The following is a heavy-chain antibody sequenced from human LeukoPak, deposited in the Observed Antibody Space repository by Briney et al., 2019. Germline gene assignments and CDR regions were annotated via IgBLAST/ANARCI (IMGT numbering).Heavy chain of an antibody. V-gene: IGHV3-21*04. J-gene: IGHJ4*02. CDR3: ARDVGGDY. CDR1: GFTFNSYS. CDR2: INSSSSYI. Sequence: GGSLRLSCAASGFTFNSYSLSWVRQAPGKGLEWVSAINSSSSYIYYADSVKGRFTISRDNSKNMLYLQMNSLRDEDTAVYYCARDVGGDYWGQGTLVTVSS.